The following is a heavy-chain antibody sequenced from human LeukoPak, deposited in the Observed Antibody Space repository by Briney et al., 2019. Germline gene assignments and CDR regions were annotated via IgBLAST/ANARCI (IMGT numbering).Heavy chain of an antibody. D-gene: IGHD1-26*01. CDR3: ARHGMNGSYTY. J-gene: IGHJ4*02. V-gene: IGHV4-4*09. CDR2: IYTSGST. CDR1: GDSISSYY. Sequence: PSETLSLTCTVSGDSISSYYWSWIRQPPGKGLEWIGCIYTSGSTNYNPSLKSRVAISIDTSKNQFSLKLTSVTAADTAVYYCARHGMNGSYTYWGQGTLVTVSS.